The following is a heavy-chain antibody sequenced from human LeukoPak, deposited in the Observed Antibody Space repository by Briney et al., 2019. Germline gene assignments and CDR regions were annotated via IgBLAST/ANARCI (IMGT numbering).Heavy chain of an antibody. D-gene: IGHD2-2*01. J-gene: IGHJ4*02. V-gene: IGHV4-39*07. Sequence: SETLSLTCTVSGGSISSSSYYWGWIRQPPGKGLEWIGSIYYSGSTYYNPSLKSRVTISVDTSKNQFSLKLSSVTAADTAVYYCASEDATRAESSPFDYWGQGTLVTVSS. CDR1: GGSISSSSYY. CDR3: ASEDATRAESSPFDY. CDR2: IYYSGST.